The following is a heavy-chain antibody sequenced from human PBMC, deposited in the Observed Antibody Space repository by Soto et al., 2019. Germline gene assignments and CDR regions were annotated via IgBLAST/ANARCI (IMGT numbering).Heavy chain of an antibody. V-gene: IGHV4-59*08. J-gene: IGHJ4*02. CDR3: ARLLWFGDPYYFDY. Sequence: SQTMSLTCSVSYGSSSNYDWSWISQPPGKGLEWIGYIYYSGSTNYNPSLKSRVTISVDTSKNQFSLKLSSVTAADTAVYYCARLLWFGDPYYFDYWGQGTLVTVSS. D-gene: IGHD3-10*01. CDR1: YGSSSNYD. CDR2: IYYSGST.